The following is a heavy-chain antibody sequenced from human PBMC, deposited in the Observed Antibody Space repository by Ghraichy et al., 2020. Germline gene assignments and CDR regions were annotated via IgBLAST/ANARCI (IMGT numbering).Heavy chain of an antibody. CDR3: ARAVGVGATLGVNWFDP. Sequence: GGSLRLSCAASGFTFSSYSMNWVRQAPGKGLEWVSSISSSSSYIYYADSVKGRFTISRDNAKNSLYLQMNSLRAEDTAVYYCARAVGVGATLGVNWFDPWGQGTLVTVSS. V-gene: IGHV3-21*01. J-gene: IGHJ5*02. CDR1: GFTFSSYS. D-gene: IGHD1-26*01. CDR2: ISSSSSYI.